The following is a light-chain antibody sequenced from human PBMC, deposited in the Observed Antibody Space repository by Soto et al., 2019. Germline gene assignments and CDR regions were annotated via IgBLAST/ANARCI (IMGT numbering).Light chain of an antibody. Sequence: DIQMTQSPSSLSASVGDRVTITCRASQSISSYLNWYQQKPGKAPKLLIYAASSLQGGVPSRFSGRGSGTDFTLTISRLQPEDFAAYYCQQSYSTPLDTFGQGTKLEIK. CDR2: AAS. CDR3: QQSYSTPLDT. J-gene: IGKJ2*01. V-gene: IGKV1-39*01. CDR1: QSISSY.